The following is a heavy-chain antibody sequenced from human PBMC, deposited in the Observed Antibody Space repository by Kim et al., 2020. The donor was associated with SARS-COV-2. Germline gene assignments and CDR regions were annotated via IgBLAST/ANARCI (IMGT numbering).Heavy chain of an antibody. CDR3: ARYSGTYWRFDY. CDR1: GYTFTGYY. V-gene: IGHV1-2*02. D-gene: IGHD1-26*01. CDR2: INPNSDVT. J-gene: IGHJ4*02. Sequence: ASVKVSCKASGYTFTGYYMHWVRQAPGQGLEWIGWINPNSDVTNSAQKFQGRVTMTRDTSISTAYMELSSLRSDDTAVYYCARYSGTYWRFDYWGQGNLVTVSS.